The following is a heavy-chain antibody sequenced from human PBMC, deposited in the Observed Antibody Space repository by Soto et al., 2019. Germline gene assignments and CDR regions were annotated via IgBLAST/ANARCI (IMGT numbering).Heavy chain of an antibody. CDR1: GLTFSSYA. CDR3: AKDRLDYYDTSGHDY. Sequence: VQLVESGGGVVQPGRSLRLSCAASGLTFSSYAMHWVRQAPGKGLEWVALISYDGTKKYYADSVRGRFTISRDNSNNTLYLQMNSLRAEDTAVYYCAKDRLDYYDTSGHDYWGQGTLVTVSS. D-gene: IGHD3-22*01. V-gene: IGHV3-30*18. CDR2: ISYDGTKK. J-gene: IGHJ4*02.